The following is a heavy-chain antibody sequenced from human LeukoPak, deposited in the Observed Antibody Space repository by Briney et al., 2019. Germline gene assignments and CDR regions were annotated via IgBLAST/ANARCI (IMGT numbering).Heavy chain of an antibody. Sequence: SETLSLTCTVSGGSISSYYWSWIRQPPGKGLEWIGYIHYSGSTNYNPSLKSRVTISVDMSKNQFSLKLTSVTAADTAVYYCARRRVDGYTDYWGQGTLVTVSS. V-gene: IGHV4-59*08. CDR1: GGSISSYY. CDR2: IHYSGST. J-gene: IGHJ4*02. CDR3: ARRRVDGYTDY. D-gene: IGHD5-24*01.